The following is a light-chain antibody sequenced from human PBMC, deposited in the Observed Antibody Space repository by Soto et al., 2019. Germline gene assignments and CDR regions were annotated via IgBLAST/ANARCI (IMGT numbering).Light chain of an antibody. CDR1: QSVSNNY. CDR2: DAS. Sequence: EIVLTQSPGNLSLSPGERATLSCRASQSVSNNYLAWYQQKPGQAPRLLIYDASNRATGIPARFSGSGSGTDFTLTISRLEPEDFAVYYCQQYDSSPPTFGGGTKVDI. CDR3: QQYDSSPPT. V-gene: IGKV3-20*01. J-gene: IGKJ4*01.